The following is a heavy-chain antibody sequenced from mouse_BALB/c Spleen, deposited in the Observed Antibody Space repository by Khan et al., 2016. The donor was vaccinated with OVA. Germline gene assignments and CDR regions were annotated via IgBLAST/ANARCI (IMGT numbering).Heavy chain of an antibody. Sequence: EVQLQQSGAELVKPGASVKLSCTASGFNIKDTYLHWVKQRPEQGLEWIGRIAPANGNTQYDPKFQGKATITSDKSSDTSYLQLNSLTSEDTAVXYCARPSYDPRDFEVWGAGTTVTVSS. D-gene: IGHD2-3*01. J-gene: IGHJ1*01. CDR3: ARPSYDPRDFEV. CDR2: IAPANGNT. V-gene: IGHV14-3*02. CDR1: GFNIKDTY.